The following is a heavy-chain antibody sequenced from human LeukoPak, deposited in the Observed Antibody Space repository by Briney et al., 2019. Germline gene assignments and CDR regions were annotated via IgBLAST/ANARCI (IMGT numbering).Heavy chain of an antibody. CDR2: ISSSSSYI. V-gene: IGHV3-21*01. D-gene: IGHD6-19*01. Sequence: PGGSLRLSCAASGFTFSSYSMNWVRQAPGKGLEWVSSISSSSSYIYYADSVKGRFTISRDNAKNSLYLQMNSLRAEDTAVYYCARVGVPSGWYVNYFDYWGQGTLVTVSS. CDR1: GFTFSSYS. J-gene: IGHJ4*02. CDR3: ARVGVPSGWYVNYFDY.